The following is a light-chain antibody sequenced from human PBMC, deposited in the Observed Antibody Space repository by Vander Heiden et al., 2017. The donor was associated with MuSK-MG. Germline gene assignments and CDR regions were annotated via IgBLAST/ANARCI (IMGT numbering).Light chain of an antibody. CDR3: QEYNSDPSDT. CDR1: QDIKNY. J-gene: IGKJ3*01. V-gene: IGKV1-27*01. CDR2: GAS. Sequence: DVQMTQSPSSLSASVGGRVTITCRASQDIKNYLAWYQQKPGKGPKLLIYGASTLQSGVPSRFSGSGYGTDFTLTISGRQPEDVATYYCQEYNSDPSDTFGHGTKVDIK.